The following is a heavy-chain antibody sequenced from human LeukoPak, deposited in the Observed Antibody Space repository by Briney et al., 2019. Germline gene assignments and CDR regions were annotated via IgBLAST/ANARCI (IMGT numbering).Heavy chain of an antibody. CDR3: ARGDCSGGSCSSMDV. V-gene: IGHV3-13*04. J-gene: IGHJ6*02. Sequence: PGGSLRLSCAASGFTFSTYDMHWVRQATGKGLEWVSGINTAGNTYYPGSVKGRFTISREDAKNSFYLQMNSLRAGDTAVYYCARGDCSGGSCSSMDVWGQGTSATVSS. D-gene: IGHD2-15*01. CDR2: INTAGNT. CDR1: GFTFSTYD.